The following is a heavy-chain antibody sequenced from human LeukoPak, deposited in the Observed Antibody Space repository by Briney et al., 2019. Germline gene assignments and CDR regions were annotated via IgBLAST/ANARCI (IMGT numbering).Heavy chain of an antibody. Sequence: SETLSLTCTVSGGSISSGDYYWSWIRQPPGKGLEWIGYIYYSGSTYYNPSLKSRVTISVDTSKNQFSLKLSSVTAADTAVYYCARVRSAGDYDSSGYSDYWGPGTLVTVSS. V-gene: IGHV4-30-4*01. D-gene: IGHD3-22*01. J-gene: IGHJ4*02. CDR1: GGSISSGDYY. CDR2: IYYSGST. CDR3: ARVRSAGDYDSSGYSDY.